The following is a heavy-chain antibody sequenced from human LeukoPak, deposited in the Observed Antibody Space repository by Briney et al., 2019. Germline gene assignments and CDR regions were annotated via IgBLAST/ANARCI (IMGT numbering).Heavy chain of an antibody. V-gene: IGHV4-4*07. CDR2: IYTSGST. J-gene: IGHJ4*02. CDR1: GGSISNYY. D-gene: IGHD3-10*01. CDR3: ARYEGFGELSEVDY. Sequence: SETLSLTCTVSGGSISNYYWSWIRQPAGKGLEWIGRIYTSGSTNYNPSLKSRVTMSVDTSKNQFSLKLSSVTAADTAVYYCARYEGFGELSEVDYWGQGTLVTVSS.